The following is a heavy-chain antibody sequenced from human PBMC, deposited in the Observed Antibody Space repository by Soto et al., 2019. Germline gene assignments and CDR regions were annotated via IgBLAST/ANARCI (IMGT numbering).Heavy chain of an antibody. Sequence: QVQLVQSGAEVKKPGASVKFSCKASGYTFTSHAINWMRQATGQGLEWMGWMNPNSGHTNYAQKFQGRVAMTRDTSISTAYMELTSLRSEDTAIYYCASDRSSTWGQGTLVTVAA. CDR3: ASDRSST. V-gene: IGHV1-8*01. CDR2: MNPNSGHT. J-gene: IGHJ5*02. CDR1: GYTFTSHA. D-gene: IGHD3-22*01.